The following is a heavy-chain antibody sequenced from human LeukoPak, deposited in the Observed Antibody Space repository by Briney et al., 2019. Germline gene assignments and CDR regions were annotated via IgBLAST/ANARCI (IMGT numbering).Heavy chain of an antibody. CDR2: ISSSSSYI. J-gene: IGHJ4*02. CDR3: AYGYFDWKPSRVY. Sequence: GGSLRLSCAASGFTFSSYSMNWVRQAPGKGLEWVSSISSSSSYIYYADSVKGRFTISRDNAKNSLYLQINSLRAEDTAVYYCAYGYFDWKPSRVYWGQGTLVTVSS. D-gene: IGHD3-9*01. V-gene: IGHV3-21*01. CDR1: GFTFSSYS.